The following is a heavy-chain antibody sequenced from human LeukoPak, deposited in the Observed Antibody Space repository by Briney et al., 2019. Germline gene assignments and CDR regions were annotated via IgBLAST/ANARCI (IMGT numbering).Heavy chain of an antibody. CDR3: ARAAAAGGGVVDY. D-gene: IGHD6-13*01. CDR1: GGTFSSYA. V-gene: IGHV7-4-1*02. Sequence: ASVKVSCKASGGTFSSYAISWVRQAPGQGLEWMGWINTNTGNPTYAQGFTGRFVFSLDTSVSTAYLQISSLKAEDTAVYYCARAAAAGGGVVDYWGQGTLVTVSS. J-gene: IGHJ4*02. CDR2: INTNTGNP.